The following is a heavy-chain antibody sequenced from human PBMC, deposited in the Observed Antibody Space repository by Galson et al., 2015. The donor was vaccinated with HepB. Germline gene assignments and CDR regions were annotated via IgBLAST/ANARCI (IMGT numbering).Heavy chain of an antibody. CDR2: IDVGSGNT. CDR1: GFTFTSSD. J-gene: IGHJ5*02. V-gene: IGHV1-58*02. D-gene: IGHD5-24*01. Sequence: SVKVSCKASGFTFTSSDMQWVRQARGQRLEWIGWIDVGSGNTNYAQKFQERVTITRDMSTSTAYMELSSLRSEDTAVYYCAEAMDGYGKKSFGPRGQGTLVPVSP. CDR3: AEAMDGYGKKSFGP.